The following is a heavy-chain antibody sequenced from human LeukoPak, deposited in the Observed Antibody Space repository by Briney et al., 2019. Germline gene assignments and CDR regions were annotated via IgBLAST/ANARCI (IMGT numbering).Heavy chain of an antibody. CDR2: IIPIFGTA. V-gene: IGHV1-69*13. CDR3: ARGRTPTIFGVVITFDY. D-gene: IGHD3-3*01. Sequence: GASVKFSCKASGGTFSSYAISWVRQAPGQGLEWMGGIIPIFGTANYAQKFQGRVTITADESTSTAYMELSSLRSEDTAVYYCARGRTPTIFGVVITFDYWGQGTLVTVSS. CDR1: GGTFSSYA. J-gene: IGHJ4*02.